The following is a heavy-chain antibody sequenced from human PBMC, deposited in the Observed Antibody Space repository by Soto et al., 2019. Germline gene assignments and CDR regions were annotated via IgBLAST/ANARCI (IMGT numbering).Heavy chain of an antibody. V-gene: IGHV3-15*07. CDR2: IKSETDGGTS. J-gene: IGHJ4*02. D-gene: IGHD5-18*01. CDR3: SHGYYQYFDS. CDR1: GVTLTNVW. Sequence: GGSLRLSCAVSGVTLTNVWMNWVRQAPGKGPEWVARIKSETDGGTSDYAAPVKGRFAISRDDSENTLYLQMNSLKIEDTAVYYCSHGYYQYFDSWGQGTQVTVSS.